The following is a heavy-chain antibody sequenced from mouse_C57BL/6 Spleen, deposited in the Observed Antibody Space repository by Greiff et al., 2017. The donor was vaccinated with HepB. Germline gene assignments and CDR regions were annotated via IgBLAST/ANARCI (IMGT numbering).Heavy chain of an antibody. D-gene: IGHD1-1*01. CDR2: IYPGSGST. J-gene: IGHJ1*03. CDR1: GYTFTSYW. Sequence: QVQLQQPGAELVKPGASVKMSCKASGYTFTSYWITWVKQRPGQGLEWIGDIYPGSGSTNYNEKFKSKAKLTVDTSSSTAYMQLSSLTSEDSAVYYCARNYYCSNWYFDVWGTGTTVTVSS. CDR3: ARNYYCSNWYFDV. V-gene: IGHV1-55*01.